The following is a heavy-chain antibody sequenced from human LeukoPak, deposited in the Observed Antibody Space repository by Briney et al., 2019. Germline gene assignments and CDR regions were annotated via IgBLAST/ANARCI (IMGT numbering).Heavy chain of an antibody. CDR3: TSIDDYVWGSYRYGDY. J-gene: IGHJ4*02. D-gene: IGHD3-16*02. CDR1: GFTFGDYA. CDR2: IRGKAYGGTT. Sequence: GGSLRLSCTGSGFTFGDYAMSWVRQAPGKGLEWVGFIRGKAYGGTTEYAASVKGRFTISRDDSKSIAYLQMNSLKTEDTAVYYCTSIDDYVWGSYRYGDYWGQGTQVTVSS. V-gene: IGHV3-49*04.